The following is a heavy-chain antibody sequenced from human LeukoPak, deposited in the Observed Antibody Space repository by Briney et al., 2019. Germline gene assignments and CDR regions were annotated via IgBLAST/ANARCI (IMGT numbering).Heavy chain of an antibody. J-gene: IGHJ4*02. D-gene: IGHD6-13*01. CDR2: ISGSGVGT. CDR3: AKDRRYDSSWYGAGDY. Sequence: GGSLRLSCAASVFTFSSYGMSWVRQAPGKGLEWVSSISGSGVGTYYADSVKGRFTISRDNSKNTLYLQMNSLRAEDTAVYYCAKDRRYDSSWYGAGDYWGQGTLVTVSS. CDR1: VFTFSSYG. V-gene: IGHV3-23*01.